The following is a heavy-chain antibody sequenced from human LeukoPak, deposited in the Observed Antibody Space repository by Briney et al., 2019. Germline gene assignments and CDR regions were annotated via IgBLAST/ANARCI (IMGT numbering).Heavy chain of an antibody. CDR1: GFTFSSYW. CDR2: MNTDGTNT. J-gene: IGHJ4*02. Sequence: GGSLRLSCAASGFTFSSYWMHWVRQSPGGGLVWVSGMNTDGTNTRIADSAKGRFTISRDNAKNTVYLQVNSLRPEDTAVYYCARGSGNYYFDHWGQGTLVTVSS. D-gene: IGHD1-26*01. CDR3: ARGSGNYYFDH. V-gene: IGHV3-74*01.